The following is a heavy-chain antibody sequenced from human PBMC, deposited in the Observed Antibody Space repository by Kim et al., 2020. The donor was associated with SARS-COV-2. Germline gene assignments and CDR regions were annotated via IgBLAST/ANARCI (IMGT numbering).Heavy chain of an antibody. V-gene: IGHV3-30*18. J-gene: IGHJ4*02. CDR3: AKSFNAGGSYYEYFDY. CDR1: GFTFSSYG. CDR2: ISYDGSNK. Sequence: GGSLRLSCAASGFTFSSYGMHWVRQAPGKGLEWVAVISYDGSNKYYADSVKGRFTISRDNSKNTLYLQMNSLRAEDTAVYYCAKSFNAGGSYYEYFDYWGQGTLVTVSS. D-gene: IGHD1-26*01.